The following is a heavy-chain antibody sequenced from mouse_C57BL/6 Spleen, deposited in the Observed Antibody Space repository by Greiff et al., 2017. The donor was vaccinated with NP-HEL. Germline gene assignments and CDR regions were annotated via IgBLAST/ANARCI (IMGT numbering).Heavy chain of an antibody. V-gene: IGHV1-85*01. CDR3: ARRGLYSNYDAMDY. CDR1: GYTFTSYD. J-gene: IGHJ4*01. CDR2: IYPRDGST. Sequence: VQLQQSGPELVKPGASVKLSCKASGYTFTSYDINWVKQRPGQGLEWIGWIYPRDGSTTYNEKFKGKATLTVDTSSSTAYMELHSLTSEDSALYFCARRGLYSNYDAMDYWGQGTSVTVSS. D-gene: IGHD2-5*01.